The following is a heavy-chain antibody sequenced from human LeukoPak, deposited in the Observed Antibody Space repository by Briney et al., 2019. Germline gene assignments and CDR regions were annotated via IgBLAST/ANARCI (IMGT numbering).Heavy chain of an antibody. V-gene: IGHV4-34*01. CDR3: ARWSGSWYFDY. CDR1: GGSFSGYY. Sequence: SETLSLTCAVYGGSFSGYYWSWIRQPPGKGLEWIGEINHSGSTNYNPSLKSRVTISVDTSKNQFSLKLSSVTAADTAVYHCARWSGSWYFDYWGQGTLVTVSS. CDR2: INHSGST. J-gene: IGHJ4*02. D-gene: IGHD6-13*01.